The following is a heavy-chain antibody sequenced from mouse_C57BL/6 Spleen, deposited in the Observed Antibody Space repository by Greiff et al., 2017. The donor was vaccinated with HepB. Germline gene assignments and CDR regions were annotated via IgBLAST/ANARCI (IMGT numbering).Heavy chain of an antibody. CDR2: IDPNSGGT. D-gene: IGHD1-1*01. V-gene: IGHV1-72*01. CDR3: AREDFYYGSSYGYFDV. CDR1: GYTFTSYW. Sequence: QVQLKQPGAELVKPGASVKLSCKASGYTFTSYWMHWVKQRPGRGLEWIGRIDPNSGGTKYNEKFKSKATLTVDKPSSTAYMQFSSLTSEDSAVYYCAREDFYYGSSYGYFDVWGTGTTVTVSS. J-gene: IGHJ1*03.